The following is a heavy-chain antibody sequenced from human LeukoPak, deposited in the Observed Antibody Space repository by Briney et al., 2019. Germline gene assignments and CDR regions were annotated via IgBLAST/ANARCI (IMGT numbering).Heavy chain of an antibody. Sequence: ASVKVSCKASGYTFTGYYMHWVRQAPGQGLEWMGRINPNSGGTNYAQKFQGRVTMTRDTSISTAYMELSRLRSDDTAVYYCAREDTRVRGVIITPNGDFDYWGQGTLVTVSS. CDR1: GYTFTGYY. V-gene: IGHV1-2*06. CDR2: INPNSGGT. J-gene: IGHJ4*02. CDR3: AREDTRVRGVIITPNGDFDY. D-gene: IGHD3-10*01.